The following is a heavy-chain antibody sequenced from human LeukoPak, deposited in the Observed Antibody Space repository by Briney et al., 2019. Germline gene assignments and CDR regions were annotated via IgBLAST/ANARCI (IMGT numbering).Heavy chain of an antibody. Sequence: GGSLRLSCAASGFTFSSYSMNWVRQAPGKGLEWVSSISSSSSYIYYADSVKGRFTISRDNAKNSLYLQMNSLRAEDMAVYYCARVRGSIVPNDYWGQGTLVTVSS. CDR2: ISSSSSYI. CDR1: GFTFSSYS. V-gene: IGHV3-21*01. J-gene: IGHJ4*02. CDR3: ARVRGSIVPNDY. D-gene: IGHD2-8*01.